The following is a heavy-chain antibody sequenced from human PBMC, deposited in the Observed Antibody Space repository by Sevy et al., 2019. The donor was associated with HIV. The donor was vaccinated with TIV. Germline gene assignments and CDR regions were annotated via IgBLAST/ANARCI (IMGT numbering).Heavy chain of an antibody. CDR2: IYYNGHI. V-gene: IGHV4-59*08. CDR1: GGSITSLY. D-gene: IGHD1-26*01. CDR3: AGENAWGRGYS. J-gene: IGHJ4*02. Sequence: QSQTLSLTCTVSGGSITSLYWNWIRQPPGKGLEWIANIYYNGHINYNPSLKIRVTLSLDTSKNQFSLRLSSVTAADTAMYYCAGENAWGRGYSWGQGTLVTVSS.